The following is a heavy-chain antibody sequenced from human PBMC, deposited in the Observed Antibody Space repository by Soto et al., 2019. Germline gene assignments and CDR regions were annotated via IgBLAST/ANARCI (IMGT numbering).Heavy chain of an antibody. D-gene: IGHD3-10*01. CDR1: GGSISSSVYY. J-gene: IGHJ6*03. Sequence: SETLSLTSTVSGGSISSSVYYWGWIRQPPGKGLEWIGSIYYSGSTYYNPSLKSRLTMSVDTSKNQFSLKLSSVTAVDTAVYYCARKYGGYYYMDVWGKGTTVTVSS. V-gene: IGHV4-39*07. CDR3: ARKYGGYYYMDV. CDR2: IYYSGST.